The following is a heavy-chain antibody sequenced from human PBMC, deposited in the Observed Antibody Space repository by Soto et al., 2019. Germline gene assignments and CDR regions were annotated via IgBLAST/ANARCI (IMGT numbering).Heavy chain of an antibody. CDR2: ISYDGSNK. J-gene: IGHJ4*02. D-gene: IGHD5-12*01. CDR1: GFTFSSYG. CDR3: ARDPDGYNYLDY. V-gene: IGHV3-30*03. Sequence: GGSLRLSCAASGFTFSSYGMHWVRQAPGKGLEWVAVISYDGSNKYYADSVKGRFTISRDNSKNTLYLQMNSLRAEDTAVYYCARDPDGYNYLDYWGQGSQVTVSS.